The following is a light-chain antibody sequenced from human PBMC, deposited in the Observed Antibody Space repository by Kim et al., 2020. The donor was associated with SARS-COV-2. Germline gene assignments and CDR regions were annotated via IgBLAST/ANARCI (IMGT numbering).Light chain of an antibody. J-gene: IGKJ4*01. Sequence: ASVGDRVTIACRASQDTNNYVVWYQQQPGKAAKLLIYAASTLESGVPSRFSGSGSETDFTLTISCLQPEDFATYYCQQLDSYPLTLGGGTKVDIK. CDR3: QQLDSYPLT. V-gene: IGKV1-9*01. CDR2: AAS. CDR1: QDTNNY.